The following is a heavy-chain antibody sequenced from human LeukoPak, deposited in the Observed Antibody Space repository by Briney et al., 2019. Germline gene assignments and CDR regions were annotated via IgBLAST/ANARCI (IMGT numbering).Heavy chain of an antibody. Sequence: ASVKVSCKASRYTFTGYYMHWVRQAPGQGLEWMGWINPNSGGTNYAQKFQGRVTMTRDTSISTAYMEQSRLRSDDTAVYYCARSKETGYYYYYGMDVWGQGTTVTVSS. CDR2: INPNSGGT. CDR3: ARSKETGYYYYYGMDV. CDR1: RYTFTGYY. J-gene: IGHJ6*02. D-gene: IGHD3-9*01. V-gene: IGHV1-2*02.